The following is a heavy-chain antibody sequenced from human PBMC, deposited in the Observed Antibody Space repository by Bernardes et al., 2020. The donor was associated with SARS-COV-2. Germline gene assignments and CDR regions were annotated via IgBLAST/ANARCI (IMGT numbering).Heavy chain of an antibody. Sequence: SVKVSCKVSGYTLSDLSMHWVRQAPGKGLEWMGSFDPEDGEAIYAQKFLGRVTMTADTSTYTSYMELSSLRSEDTAVYYCTTSVSLIVVVYAFDIWGQGTTVIVSS. CDR1: GYTLSDLS. CDR3: TTSVSLIVVVYAFDI. D-gene: IGHD3-22*01. CDR2: FDPEDGEA. V-gene: IGHV1-24*01. J-gene: IGHJ3*02.